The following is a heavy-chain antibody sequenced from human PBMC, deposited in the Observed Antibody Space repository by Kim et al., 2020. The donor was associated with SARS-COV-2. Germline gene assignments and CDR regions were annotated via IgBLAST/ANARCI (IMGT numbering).Heavy chain of an antibody. CDR1: GFTWRDYY. CDR2: ISSSSSYT. Sequence: GGSLRLSCAASGFTWRDYYMSWIRQAPGKGLEWVSYISSSSSYTNYADSVKGRFTISRDNAKNSLYLQMNSLRAEDTAVYYCARDSCSGGSCYYNYFDYWGQGTLVTVSS. J-gene: IGHJ4*02. CDR3: ARDSCSGGSCYYNYFDY. V-gene: IGHV3-11*05. D-gene: IGHD2-15*01.